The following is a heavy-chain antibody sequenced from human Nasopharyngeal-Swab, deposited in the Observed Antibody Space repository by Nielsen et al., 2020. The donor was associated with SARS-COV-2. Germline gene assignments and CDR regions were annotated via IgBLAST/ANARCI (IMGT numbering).Heavy chain of an antibody. D-gene: IGHD3-16*01. Sequence: GASLQISCAASGFTFSNYVMSWVRQAPGKGLECVSAISGSGTDTYYADSVQGRFTISRDNSKNTLYLQMNSLGADDTAVYSCARGSRAGYTYIDSWGQGTLVTVSS. V-gene: IGHV3-23*01. J-gene: IGHJ4*02. CDR3: ARGSRAGYTYIDS. CDR1: GFTFSNYV. CDR2: ISGSGTDT.